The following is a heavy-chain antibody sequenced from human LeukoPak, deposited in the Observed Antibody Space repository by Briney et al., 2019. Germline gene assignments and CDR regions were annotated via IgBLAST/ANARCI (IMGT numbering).Heavy chain of an antibody. J-gene: IGHJ4*02. CDR3: ARIGSAAFTDY. Sequence: GRSLRLSCAASGFTFSTYALNWVRQGPGKGLEWASAISDSGGAIFYADSVKGRFTMSRDNSKTSLFLQMNSLRAEDTALYYCARIGSAAFTDYWGQGTLVTVSS. D-gene: IGHD3-3*02. V-gene: IGHV3-23*01. CDR1: GFTFSTYA. CDR2: ISDSGGAI.